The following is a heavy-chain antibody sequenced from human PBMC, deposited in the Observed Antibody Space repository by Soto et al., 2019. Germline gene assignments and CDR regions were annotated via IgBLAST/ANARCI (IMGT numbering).Heavy chain of an antibody. D-gene: IGHD2-2*01. V-gene: IGHV3-48*01. J-gene: IGHJ6*03. Sequence: GGSLRLSCAASGFTFSSYSMNWVRQAPGKGLEWVSFVSRSSSTIYYADSVEGRFTISRDNAKNSLYLQMNSLRAEDTAVYYCARATTDIVPVTAAMLLYSYFYMDVWGKGTAVTVSS. CDR3: ARATTDIVPVTAAMLLYSYFYMDV. CDR2: VSRSSSTI. CDR1: GFTFSSYS.